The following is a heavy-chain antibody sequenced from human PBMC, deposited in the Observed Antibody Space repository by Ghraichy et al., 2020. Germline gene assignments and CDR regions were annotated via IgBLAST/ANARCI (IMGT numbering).Heavy chain of an antibody. J-gene: IGHJ6*03. CDR2: ISHSGST. CDR1: GSSISSGYF. V-gene: IGHV4-38-2*01. CDR3: ARVTGYYYHYMDV. D-gene: IGHD7-27*01. Sequence: SENLSLTCDVSGSSISSGYFWGWIRQPPGKGLEWVGSISHSGSTYYNPPLKSRVTISIHTTKTQFSLQLISVTAADTAIYYCARVTGYYYHYMDVWGKGTTVSVSS.